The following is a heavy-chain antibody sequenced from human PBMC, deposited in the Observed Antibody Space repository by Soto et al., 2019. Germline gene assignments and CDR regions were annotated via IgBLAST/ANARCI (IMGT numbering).Heavy chain of an antibody. CDR2: SSGSAGSA. D-gene: IGHD2-15*01. Sequence: PVDFLSFSAGASGFTFSSYAMSWVRQSPGKGVGGGEASSGSAGSAYYADSVKGRFTIPRDNSKNTLYLQMNSLSADDTAIYSCAKGYCSGGHSYLNWSDQWGQRT. CDR1: GFTFSSYA. J-gene: IGHJ5*02. CDR3: AKGYCSGGHSYLNWSDQ. V-gene: IGHV3-23*01.